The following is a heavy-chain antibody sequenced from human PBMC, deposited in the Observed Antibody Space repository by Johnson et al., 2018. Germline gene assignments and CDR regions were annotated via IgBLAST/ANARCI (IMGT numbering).Heavy chain of an antibody. CDR3: AREEKGVVVPAAIPRWGAFDI. J-gene: IGHJ3*02. CDR1: GGTFSSYA. V-gene: IGHV1-69*01. D-gene: IGHD2-2*01. CDR2: IIPIFGTA. Sequence: QVQLVQSGAEVKKPGSSVKVSCKASGGTFSSYAISWVRQAPGQGLEWMGGIIPIFGTANYAQKFQGRVTITADESTSTAYMELSSLRSEDTAVYYCAREEKGVVVPAAIPRWGAFDIWGQGTMVTVSS.